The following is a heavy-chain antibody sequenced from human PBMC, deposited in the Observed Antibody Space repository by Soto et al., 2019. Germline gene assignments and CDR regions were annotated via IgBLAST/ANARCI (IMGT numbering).Heavy chain of an antibody. V-gene: IGHV3-72*01. J-gene: IGHJ2*01. CDR3: ARDLAGAPYVDL. D-gene: IGHD1-26*01. CDR2: IRNKANSYTR. Sequence: EGQLVESGGGLVQPGGSLRLSCAASGFIFSDQYMDWVRQAPGKGLEWVGRIRNKANSYTREYAASVKGRFTISRDDSKNSLYLQMNSLKTEDTALYYCARDLAGAPYVDLWGRVTLVTVSS. CDR1: GFIFSDQY.